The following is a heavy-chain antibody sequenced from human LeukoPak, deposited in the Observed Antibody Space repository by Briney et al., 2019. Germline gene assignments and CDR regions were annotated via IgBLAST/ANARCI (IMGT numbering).Heavy chain of an antibody. CDR2: IIPIFGTA. V-gene: IGHV1-69*05. CDR3: ARRSLMGGFDY. J-gene: IGHJ4*02. Sequence: VASVKVSCKASGGTFSSYAISWVREAPGQGLEWMGGIIPIFGTANYAQKFQGRVTITTDASTSTAYMELSSLRAEDTAVYYCARRSLMGGFDYWGQGTLVTVSS. D-gene: IGHD3-16*01. CDR1: GGTFSSYA.